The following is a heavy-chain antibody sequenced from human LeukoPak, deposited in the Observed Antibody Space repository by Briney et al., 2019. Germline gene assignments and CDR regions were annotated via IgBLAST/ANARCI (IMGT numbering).Heavy chain of an antibody. V-gene: IGHV3-23*01. CDR2: ISGSGGST. CDR1: GFTFSSYG. J-gene: IGHJ4*02. Sequence: GGSLRLSCAASGFTFSSYGMSWVRQAPGKGLEWVSAISGSGGSTYYADSVRGRFIISRDNSKNTLYLQMNSLRAEDTAVYYCAKDQSDILTGLDYWGQGTLVTVSS. CDR3: AKDQSDILTGLDY. D-gene: IGHD3-9*01.